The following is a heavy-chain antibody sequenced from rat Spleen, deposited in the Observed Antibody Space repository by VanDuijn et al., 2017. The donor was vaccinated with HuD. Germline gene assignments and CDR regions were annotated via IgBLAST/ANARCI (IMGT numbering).Heavy chain of an antibody. V-gene: IGHV5-29*01. CDR1: GFTFSDYY. J-gene: IGHJ2*01. CDR2: ISYDGSST. CDR3: ARRNPFDY. Sequence: EVQLVESDGGLVQPGRSLKLSCAASGFTFSDYYMAWVRQAPTKGLEWVATISYDGSSTYYRDSVKGRFTISRDNAKSTLYLQRDSLRSEDTATYYCARRNPFDYWGQGVMVTVSS. D-gene: IGHD1-4*01.